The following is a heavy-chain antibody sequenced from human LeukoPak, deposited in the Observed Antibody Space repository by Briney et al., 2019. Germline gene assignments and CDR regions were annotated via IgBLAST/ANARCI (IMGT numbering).Heavy chain of an antibody. Sequence: GESLKISCAASGFTVSSNYMSWVRQAPGKGLEWVSVIYSGGSTYYADSVKGRFTISRDNSKNTLYLQMNSLRAEDTAVYYCASGYYDSSGYYHDYWGQGTLVTVSS. D-gene: IGHD3-22*01. CDR3: ASGYYDSSGYYHDY. CDR2: IYSGGST. J-gene: IGHJ4*02. V-gene: IGHV3-53*01. CDR1: GFTVSSNY.